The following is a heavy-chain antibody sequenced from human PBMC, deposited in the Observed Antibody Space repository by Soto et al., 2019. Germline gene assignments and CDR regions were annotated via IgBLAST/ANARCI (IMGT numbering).Heavy chain of an antibody. CDR3: ASPSGCLSLAYFAS. V-gene: IGHV5-51*01. Sequence: PGESLQISCKGSGYSFTRYWIGWVRHMPGKGLEWMGVIYPGDSDTRYSPSFQGQVTISVDMSISTAYLQWRSLRTSGTAIYHCASPSGCLSLAYFASWGHGTLVTVSS. CDR1: GYSFTRYW. D-gene: IGHD3-16*01. CDR2: IYPGDSDT. J-gene: IGHJ4*01.